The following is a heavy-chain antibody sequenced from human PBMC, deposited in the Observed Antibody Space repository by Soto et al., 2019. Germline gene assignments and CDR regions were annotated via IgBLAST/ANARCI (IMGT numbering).Heavy chain of an antibody. J-gene: IGHJ6*02. CDR1: GFTFSTYS. V-gene: IGHV3-48*02. CDR2: ISGRSSAI. CDR3: AKEWGGTLYYYYYGMDV. Sequence: GGSLRLSCAASGFTFSTYSLTWVRQAPGKGLEWVSYISGRSSAIYYADSVKGRFTISRDNAKNSLYLQMNSLRDEDTAVYYCAKEWGGTLYYYYYGMDVWGQGTTVTVSS. D-gene: IGHD2-15*01.